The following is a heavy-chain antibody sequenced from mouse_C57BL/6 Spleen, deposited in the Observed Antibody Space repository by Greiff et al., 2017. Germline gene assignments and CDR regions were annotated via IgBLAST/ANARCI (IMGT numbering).Heavy chain of an antibody. V-gene: IGHV1-9*01. Sequence: QVQLQQSGAELMKPGASVKLSCKATGYTFTGYWIEWVKQRPGHGLEWIGEILPGSGSTNYNEKFKGKATFTADTSSNTAYMQLSSLTTEDSAIYYCARWVYYYGSSFYYYAMDYWGQGTSVTVSS. CDR1: GYTFTGYW. CDR3: ARWVYYYGSSFYYYAMDY. CDR2: ILPGSGST. D-gene: IGHD1-1*01. J-gene: IGHJ4*01.